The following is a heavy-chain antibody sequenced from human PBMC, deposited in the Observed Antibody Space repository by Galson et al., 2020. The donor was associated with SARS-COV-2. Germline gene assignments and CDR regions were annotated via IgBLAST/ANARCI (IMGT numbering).Heavy chain of an antibody. CDR2: NTYNGST. D-gene: IGHD5-12*01. CDR3: TRPGRDNGYSRYLGDEYAMDV. Sequence: ASETLSLTCNVSRGSVRSSRYYLGWIRQPPGKGPEWIGSNTYNGSTHYTPSFESRATIPVDTSKNLVSLRLRSVTAADTAVYYCTRPGRDNGYSRYLGDEYAMDVWGRGTTVTVSS. J-gene: IGHJ6*02. V-gene: IGHV4-39*01. CDR1: RGSVRSSRYY.